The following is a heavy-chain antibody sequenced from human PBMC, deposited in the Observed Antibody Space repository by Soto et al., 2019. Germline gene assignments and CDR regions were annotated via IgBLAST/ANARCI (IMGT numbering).Heavy chain of an antibody. CDR1: GFTFSSYG. CDR2: VSYDGSNK. CDR3: PKPSGSYYDYFDY. D-gene: IGHD1-26*01. J-gene: IGHJ4*02. Sequence: QVQLVESGGGVVQPGRSLRLSCAASGFTFSSYGIHWVRQAPGKGLEWVAVVSYDGSNKYYADSVKGRFTISRDNSKNTLYLQMNSLRVEDTAVYYCPKPSGSYYDYFDYWGQGTLVTVSS. V-gene: IGHV3-30*18.